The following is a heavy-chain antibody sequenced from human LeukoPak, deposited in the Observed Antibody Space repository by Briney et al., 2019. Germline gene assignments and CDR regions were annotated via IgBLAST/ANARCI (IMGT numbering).Heavy chain of an antibody. CDR3: AKASLGYCSGSSCYYFDY. D-gene: IGHD2-2*01. CDR1: GFTFSSYA. Sequence: GGSLRLSCAASGFTFSSYAMSWVRQAPGKGLEWVSAISGSGGSTYSADSVKGRFSISRDNSKNTLYLQMNSLRAEDTAVYYCAKASLGYCSGSSCYYFDYWGQGTLVTVSS. V-gene: IGHV3-23*01. CDR2: ISGSGGST. J-gene: IGHJ4*02.